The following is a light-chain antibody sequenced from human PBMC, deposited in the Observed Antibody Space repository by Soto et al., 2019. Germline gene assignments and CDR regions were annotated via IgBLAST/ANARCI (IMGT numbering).Light chain of an antibody. CDR2: WAS. Sequence: EIVMTQSPDSLAESMGERAIINCKSSQSLLYSYNSKNCLAWYQQKPGQPPKLLLYWASTRESGVPDRFSGSGSGTDFTLTISSLQAEDLAVYYCQQHYTTPLTFGGGTKVDIK. J-gene: IGKJ4*01. V-gene: IGKV4-1*01. CDR3: QQHYTTPLT. CDR1: QSLLYSYNSKNC.